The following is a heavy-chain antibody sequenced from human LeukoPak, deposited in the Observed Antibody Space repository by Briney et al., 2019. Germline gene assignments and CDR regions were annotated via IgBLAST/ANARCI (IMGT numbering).Heavy chain of an antibody. V-gene: IGHV6-1*01. CDR1: GDSVSSNSAA. D-gene: IGHD5-18*01. J-gene: IGHJ4*02. Sequence: SQTLSLTCTISGDSVSSNSAAWNWIRQSPSRGLEWLGRTYYRFKWYTDYALSVKSRITINPDTSKNQFSLQLNSVTPEDTAVYYCARGYGYYFDYWGQGTLVTVSP. CDR3: ARGYGYYFDY. CDR2: TYYRFKWYT.